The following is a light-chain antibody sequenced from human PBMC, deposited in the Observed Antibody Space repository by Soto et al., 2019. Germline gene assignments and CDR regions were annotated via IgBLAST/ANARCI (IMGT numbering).Light chain of an antibody. CDR1: SSDVGAYKY. Sequence: QSALTQPASVSGSPGQSITISCTGTSSDVGAYKYVSWYQQRPGKAPKLMIYEVSNWPSGVSNRFSGSKSGNTASLTISGLQAEDEADYYCSSFTTSHTYVFGSGTKVTVL. CDR3: SSFTTSHTYV. J-gene: IGLJ1*01. CDR2: EVS. V-gene: IGLV2-14*01.